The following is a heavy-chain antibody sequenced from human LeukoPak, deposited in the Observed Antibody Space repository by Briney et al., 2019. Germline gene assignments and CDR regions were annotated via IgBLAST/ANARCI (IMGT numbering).Heavy chain of an antibody. CDR3: AKGSAKVRPYYFDY. D-gene: IGHD2-15*01. J-gene: IGHJ4*02. CDR1: GFTFSTYV. Sequence: GGSLRLSRAASGFTFSTYVMSWVRQAPGKGLEWVSAITGGSDSTYYADSVKGRFTISRDNSKNTLYLQMNSLRADDTAVYYCAKGSAKVRPYYFDYWGQGTLVTVSS. V-gene: IGHV3-23*01. CDR2: ITGGSDST.